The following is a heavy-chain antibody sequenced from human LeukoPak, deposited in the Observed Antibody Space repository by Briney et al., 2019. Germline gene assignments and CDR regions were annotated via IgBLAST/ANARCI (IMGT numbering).Heavy chain of an antibody. V-gene: IGHV1-8*03. Sequence: ASVKVSCKASGDSFTSLDINWVRQATGQGLEWMGWINPNSGNRGYAQQFQGRVTITRDTSISTAYMELSSLRSEDTAMYYCASNRMTTVNAFDIWGQGTMVTVSS. D-gene: IGHD4-17*01. CDR1: GDSFTSLD. CDR2: INPNSGNR. CDR3: ASNRMTTVNAFDI. J-gene: IGHJ3*02.